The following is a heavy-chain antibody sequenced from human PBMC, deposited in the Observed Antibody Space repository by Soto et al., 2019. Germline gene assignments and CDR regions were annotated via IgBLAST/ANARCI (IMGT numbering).Heavy chain of an antibody. Sequence: QVQLVQSGAEVKKPGASVKVSCKASGYTFTSYDINWVRQATGQGLEWMGWMNPNSGNTGYAQKFQGRDTMTRNTTISTAYMELSSMRSEATAVYYCARDRPLTAIQDAYSGMDVWGQGTTVTVSS. CDR1: GYTFTSYD. J-gene: IGHJ6*02. D-gene: IGHD2-21*02. CDR2: MNPNSGNT. CDR3: ARDRPLTAIQDAYSGMDV. V-gene: IGHV1-8*01.